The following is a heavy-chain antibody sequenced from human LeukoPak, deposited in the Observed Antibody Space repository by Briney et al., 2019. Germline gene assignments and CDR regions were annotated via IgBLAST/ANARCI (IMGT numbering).Heavy chain of an antibody. CDR2: IYYTGVT. CDR3: ARFKRAGGWSYFGY. Sequence: SETLSLTCTVSGGSISNSSYYWGWIRQPPGKGLEWIGTIYYTGVTYYNPSLKSRVTISVDTSKNQFSLNLSSVTAADTAVYYCARFKRAGGWSYFGYWGQGTLVTVSS. V-gene: IGHV4-39*07. J-gene: IGHJ4*02. CDR1: GGSISNSSYY. D-gene: IGHD6-19*01.